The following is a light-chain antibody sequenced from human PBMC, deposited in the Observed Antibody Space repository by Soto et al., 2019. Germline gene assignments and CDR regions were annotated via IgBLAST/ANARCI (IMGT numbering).Light chain of an antibody. Sequence: DIQMTQSPSTLSASVGDRVTITCRASQSISSWLAWYQQKPGKAPKLLIYDASSLESGVPSRFSGSGSGTEVTLTISSLQPDDFATYYCQQYNSYSVLTFGGGTKVEIK. CDR1: QSISSW. J-gene: IGKJ4*01. CDR2: DAS. V-gene: IGKV1-5*01. CDR3: QQYNSYSVLT.